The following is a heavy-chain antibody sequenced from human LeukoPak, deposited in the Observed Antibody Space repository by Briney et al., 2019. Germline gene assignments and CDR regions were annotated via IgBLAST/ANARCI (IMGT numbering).Heavy chain of an antibody. V-gene: IGHV4-59*12. CDR3: ARGEYSSSWYYFDY. J-gene: IGHJ4*02. CDR1: GGSISSYY. D-gene: IGHD6-13*01. CDR2: ISDIGSI. Sequence: PSETLSLTCTVSGGSISSYYWSWIRQPPGKGLEWIAYISDIGSINYNPSLKSRVTISLDTSKNQFSLKLSSVTAADTAVYYCARGEYSSSWYYFDYWGQGTLVTVSS.